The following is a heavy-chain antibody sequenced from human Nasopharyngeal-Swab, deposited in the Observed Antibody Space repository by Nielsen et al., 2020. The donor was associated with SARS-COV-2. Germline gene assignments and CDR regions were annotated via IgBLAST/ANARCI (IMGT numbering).Heavy chain of an antibody. J-gene: IGHJ5*02. V-gene: IGHV3-23*01. CDR3: AKSSRIVVVPAAKWVDP. CDR1: GFTFSSYA. CDR2: ISGSGGST. D-gene: IGHD2-2*01. Sequence: GGSLRLSCAASGFTFSSYAMSWVRQAPGKGLEWVSAISGSGGSTYYADSVKGRFTISRDNSKNTLYLQMNSLRAEDTAVYCCAKSSRIVVVPAAKWVDPWGQGTLVTVSS.